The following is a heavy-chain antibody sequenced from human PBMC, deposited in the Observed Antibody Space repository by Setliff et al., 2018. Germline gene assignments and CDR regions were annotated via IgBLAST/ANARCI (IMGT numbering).Heavy chain of an antibody. J-gene: IGHJ6*03. CDR2: IYSSGST. Sequence: SETLSLTCSVSGASISNYYWSWIRQPPGKGLEWIGYIYSSGSTNYNPSLKSRVAISRDTSRNQLSLKLTSVTAADTAVYYCARHVGSRSRGYNYYYYYMDVWGKGTTVTVSS. CDR1: GASISNYY. D-gene: IGHD3-10*01. V-gene: IGHV4-59*08. CDR3: ARHVGSRSRGYNYYYYYMDV.